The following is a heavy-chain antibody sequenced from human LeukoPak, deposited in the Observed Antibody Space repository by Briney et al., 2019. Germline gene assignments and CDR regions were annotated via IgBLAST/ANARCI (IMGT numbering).Heavy chain of an antibody. J-gene: IGHJ4*02. CDR1: GYSFTSYD. CDR2: MNSSSGNT. CDR3: AAHTYYFSSGSFGH. D-gene: IGHD3-10*01. Sequence: ASVKVSCKASGYSFTSYDINWVRQATGQGPEWIGWMNSSSGNTGYAQRFQGRVTMTRDTSTSTAYLELSSLRSEDTAVYYCAAHTYYFSSGSFGHWGQGTLVTVSS. V-gene: IGHV1-8*01.